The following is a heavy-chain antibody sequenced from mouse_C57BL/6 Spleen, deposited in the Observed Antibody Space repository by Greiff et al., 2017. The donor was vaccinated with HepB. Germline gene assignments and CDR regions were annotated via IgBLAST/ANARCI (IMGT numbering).Heavy chain of an antibody. D-gene: IGHD2-3*01. V-gene: IGHV1-82*01. Sequence: VQLQQSGPELVKPGASVKISCKASGYAFSSSWMNWVKQRPGKGLEWMGRIYPGDGDTNYNGKFKGKATLTADKSSSTAYMQLSSLTSEDSAVYICARLNSYDGYYDTGVWGTGTTVTVSS. CDR2: IYPGDGDT. J-gene: IGHJ1*03. CDR1: GYAFSSSW. CDR3: ARLNSYDGYYDTGV.